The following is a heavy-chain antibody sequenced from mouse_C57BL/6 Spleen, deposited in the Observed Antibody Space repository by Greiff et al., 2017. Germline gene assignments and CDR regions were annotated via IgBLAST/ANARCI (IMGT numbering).Heavy chain of an antibody. CDR3: ARLSILWLLDFDY. Sequence: EVQLQQSGPELVKPGASVKISCKASGYTFTDYYMNWVKQSHGKSLEWIGDINPNNGGTSYNQKFKGKATLTVDKSSSTAYMELRSLTSEDSAVYYCARLSILWLLDFDYWGQGTTLTVSS. D-gene: IGHD2-3*01. J-gene: IGHJ2*01. CDR1: GYTFTDYY. V-gene: IGHV1-26*01. CDR2: INPNNGGT.